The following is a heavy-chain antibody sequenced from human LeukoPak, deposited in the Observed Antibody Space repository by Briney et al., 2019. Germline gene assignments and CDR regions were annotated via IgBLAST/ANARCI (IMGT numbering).Heavy chain of an antibody. D-gene: IGHD5-18*01. CDR1: GFTFSSYG. V-gene: IGHV3-30*02. Sequence: GGSLRLSCAASGFTFSSYGMHWVRQAPGKGLEWVAVIWYGGSNKYYADSVKGRFTISRDNSKNTLYLQMNSLRAEDTAVYYCAKDRGGYSYGKAYYYYYYMDVWGKGTTVTVSS. J-gene: IGHJ6*03. CDR3: AKDRGGYSYGKAYYYYYYMDV. CDR2: IWYGGSNK.